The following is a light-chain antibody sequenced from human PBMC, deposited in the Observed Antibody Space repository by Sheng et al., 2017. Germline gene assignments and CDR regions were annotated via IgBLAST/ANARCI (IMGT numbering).Light chain of an antibody. CDR3: QQYNNWPLT. V-gene: IGKV3-15*01. J-gene: IGKJ4*01. CDR2: GAS. Sequence: EIVMTQSPGTLSLSPGERATFSCRSSESVSSNYFVWYQRKAGQAPRLLIYGASTRATGIPARFSGSGSGTEFTLTISSLQSEDFAVYYCQQYNNWPLTFGGGPRWRSN. CDR1: ESVSSN.